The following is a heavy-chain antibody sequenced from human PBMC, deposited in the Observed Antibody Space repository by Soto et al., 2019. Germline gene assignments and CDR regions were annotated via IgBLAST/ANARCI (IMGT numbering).Heavy chain of an antibody. CDR1: GYTFTSYT. CDR3: SSVDPGETSPFDH. J-gene: IGHJ4*02. V-gene: IGHV1-3*01. D-gene: IGHD3-10*01. Sequence: GPSGRVSCKASGYTFTSYTMHWVREANGQRLEWMGWINAGNGNTKYSQKFQGRVTFTRDTSTSTVYMELSGLRSDDTAVYHCSSVDPGETSPFDHWGQGTLVTVSS. CDR2: INAGNGNT.